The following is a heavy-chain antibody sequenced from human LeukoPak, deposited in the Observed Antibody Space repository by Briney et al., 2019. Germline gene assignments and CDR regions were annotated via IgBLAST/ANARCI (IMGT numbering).Heavy chain of an antibody. Sequence: GRSLGLSCAASGFTFSSYGMHWVRQAPGKGLEWVTVIWYDGSNKYYADSVKGRFTISRDNSKNTLYLQMNSLRAEDTAVYYCARDYYRYFDYWGQGTLVTVSS. J-gene: IGHJ4*02. CDR2: IWYDGSNK. CDR1: GFTFSSYG. D-gene: IGHD3-22*01. CDR3: ARDYYRYFDY. V-gene: IGHV3-33*01.